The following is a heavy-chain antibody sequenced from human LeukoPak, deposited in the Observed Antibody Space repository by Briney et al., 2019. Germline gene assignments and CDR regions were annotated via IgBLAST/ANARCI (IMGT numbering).Heavy chain of an antibody. CDR1: GASISDYY. D-gene: IGHD1-14*01. V-gene: IGHV4-59*01. CDR3: ARTGRRGYFDF. J-gene: IGHJ2*01. CDR2: LLYRGST. Sequence: SETQSLTCNVSGASISDYYWSWVRQSPEKGLEWIVSLLYRGSTHYNPSLRSRVAISHDTSNNQFSLKLTSVTTADTAVYYCARTGRRGYFDFWGRGTLVTVSS.